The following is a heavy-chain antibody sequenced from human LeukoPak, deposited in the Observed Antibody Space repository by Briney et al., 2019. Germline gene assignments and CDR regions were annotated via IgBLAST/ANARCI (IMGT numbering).Heavy chain of an antibody. Sequence: SETLSLTCTVSGGSIRSYYWSWIRQPPGKGLERIGYIYYSGNTDSNPSLKSRVTISVDTSKNQFSLNLRSVTAADTAVYYCARAGSGYYVLDHWGQGTLVTVSS. J-gene: IGHJ4*02. CDR1: GGSIRSYY. CDR3: ARAGSGYYVLDH. CDR2: IYYSGNT. D-gene: IGHD5-12*01. V-gene: IGHV4-59*01.